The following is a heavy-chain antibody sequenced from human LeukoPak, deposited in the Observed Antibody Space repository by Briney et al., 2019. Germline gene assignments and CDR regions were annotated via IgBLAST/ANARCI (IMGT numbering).Heavy chain of an antibody. Sequence: SGPTLVKPTQTLTLTCTFSGFSLSTSGVGVGWIRQPPGKALEWLALIYWDDDKRYSPSLKSRLTITKDTSKNQVVLTMTNMDPVDTATYYCAHSGYDYVWGSYHSMDTFDYWGQGTRVTVSS. D-gene: IGHD3-16*02. J-gene: IGHJ4*02. CDR1: GFSLSTSGVG. CDR2: IYWDDDK. V-gene: IGHV2-5*02. CDR3: AHSGYDYVWGSYHSMDTFDY.